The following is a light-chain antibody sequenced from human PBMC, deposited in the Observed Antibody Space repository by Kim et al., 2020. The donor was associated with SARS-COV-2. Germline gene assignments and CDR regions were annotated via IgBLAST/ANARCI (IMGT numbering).Light chain of an antibody. Sequence: SLTTSCSGTSSDVVGDNYVSWYQQHPAKDAHLVIYDVSNRRSGVFNSFSGSKSGNTASLTISGRQAEDEADYYCSSYTSSSTLYVFGTGTKVTVL. CDR2: DVS. CDR1: SSDVVGDNY. CDR3: SSYTSSSTLYV. V-gene: IGLV2-14*03. J-gene: IGLJ1*01.